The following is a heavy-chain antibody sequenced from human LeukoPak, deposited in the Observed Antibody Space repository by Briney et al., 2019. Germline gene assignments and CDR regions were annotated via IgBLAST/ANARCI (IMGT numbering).Heavy chain of an antibody. D-gene: IGHD3-10*01. CDR1: GYTFTSYG. CDR3: ARGPHYGSGSPDYYYYYMDV. J-gene: IGHJ6*03. V-gene: IGHV1-8*01. CDR2: MNPNSGNT. Sequence: ASVKVSCKASGYTFTSYGINWVRQATGQGLEWMGWMNPNSGNTGYAQKFQGRVTMTRNTSISTAYMGLSSLRSEDTAVYYCARGPHYGSGSPDYYYYYMDVWGKGTTVTVSS.